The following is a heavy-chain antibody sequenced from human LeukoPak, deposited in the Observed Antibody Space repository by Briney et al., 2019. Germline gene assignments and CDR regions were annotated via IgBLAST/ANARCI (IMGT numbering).Heavy chain of an antibody. V-gene: IGHV4-39*07. D-gene: IGHD2-2*01. CDR1: GGSISSGSYY. Sequence: SETLSLTCTVSGGSISSGSYYWVWIRQPPGKGLEWIGTIYYSGTTYYNPSLKSRVTISVDTSENQFSLKLSSVTAADTALYYCSRASSTSYYDYWGQGTLVSGSS. J-gene: IGHJ4*02. CDR2: IYYSGTT. CDR3: SRASSTSYYDY.